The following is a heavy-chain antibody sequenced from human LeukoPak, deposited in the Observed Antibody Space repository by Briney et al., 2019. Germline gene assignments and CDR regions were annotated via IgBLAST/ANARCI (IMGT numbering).Heavy chain of an antibody. CDR3: ARVATGSYDWFDP. V-gene: IGHV3-23*01. CDR2: ISGSGGST. J-gene: IGHJ5*02. D-gene: IGHD3-10*01. Sequence: PGRSLRLSCAASGFTFSSYAMSWVRQAPGKGLEWVSAISGSGGSTYYADSVKGRVTISRDNSKNTLYLQMNSLRAEDTAVYFCARVATGSYDWFDPWGQGTLVTVSS. CDR1: GFTFSSYA.